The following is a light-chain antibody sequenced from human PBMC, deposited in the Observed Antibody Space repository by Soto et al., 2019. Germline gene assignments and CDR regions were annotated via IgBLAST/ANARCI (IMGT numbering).Light chain of an antibody. J-gene: IGKJ3*01. CDR3: QQYGSSPPFT. Sequence: EIVLTQSPGTLSFSPGERATLSCRASQSVSSNYLAWYQQKPGQAPRLLIYGASSRATGIPDRFRGSGSGTDFTLTISRLEPEDFAAYYCQQYGSSPPFTFGPGT. CDR1: QSVSSNY. V-gene: IGKV3-20*01. CDR2: GAS.